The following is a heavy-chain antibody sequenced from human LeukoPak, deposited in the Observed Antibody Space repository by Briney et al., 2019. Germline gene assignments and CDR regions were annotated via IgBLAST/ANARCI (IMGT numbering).Heavy chain of an antibody. D-gene: IGHD5-18*01. J-gene: IGHJ2*01. CDR2: INSDGSST. V-gene: IGHV3-74*01. CDR1: GFTFSSYW. CDR3: ARMFTAMVPGWYFDL. Sequence: SGGSLRLSCAASGFTFSSYWMHWVRQAPGKGLVWVSRINSDGSSTSYADSVKGRFTISRDNAKNTLYLQMNRLRAEDTAVYYCARMFTAMVPGWYFDLWGRGTLVTVSS.